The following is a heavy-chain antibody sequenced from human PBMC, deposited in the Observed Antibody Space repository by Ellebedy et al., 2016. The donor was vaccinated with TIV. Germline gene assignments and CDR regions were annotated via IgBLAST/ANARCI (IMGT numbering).Heavy chain of an antibody. CDR1: GFTFSSYE. D-gene: IGHD3-10*01. CDR3: ARDQSYFGPLGTH. CDR2: ISSSGNTI. V-gene: IGHV3-48*03. J-gene: IGHJ4*02. Sequence: GESLKISCAASGFTFSSYEMNWVRQAPGKGLEWVSYISSSGNTIYYADSVKGRFTISRDNAKNSLYLQMSSLTVEDTAVYYCARDQSYFGPLGTHWGQGNLVTVSS.